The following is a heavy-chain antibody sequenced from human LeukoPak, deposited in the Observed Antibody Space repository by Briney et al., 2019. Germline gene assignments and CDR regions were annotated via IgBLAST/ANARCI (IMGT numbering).Heavy chain of an antibody. CDR2: IYYSGST. D-gene: IGHD3-10*01. CDR3: ARLRYSYNNRRALPRGGD. Sequence: SETLSLTCTVSGGSISSGDYYWSWIRQPPGKGLEWIGYIYYSGSTYYNPSLNSRVTISVDTSMKQFSLKLTYVTAPEPAGYYCARLRYSYNNRRALPRGGDWGQGTLVTVSS. CDR1: GGSISSGDYY. J-gene: IGHJ4*02. V-gene: IGHV4-30-4*01.